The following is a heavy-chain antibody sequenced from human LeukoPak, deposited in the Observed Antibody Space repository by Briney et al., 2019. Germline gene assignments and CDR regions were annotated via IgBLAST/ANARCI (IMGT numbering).Heavy chain of an antibody. CDR2: ISYDGSNK. Sequence: GGSLRLSCAASGFTFSGYGMHWVRQAPGKGLEWVAVISYDGSNKYYADSVKGRFTISRDNSKNTLYLQMNSLRAEDTAVYYCAKDSPFDYWGQGTLVTVSS. J-gene: IGHJ4*02. CDR1: GFTFSGYG. CDR3: AKDSPFDY. V-gene: IGHV3-30*18.